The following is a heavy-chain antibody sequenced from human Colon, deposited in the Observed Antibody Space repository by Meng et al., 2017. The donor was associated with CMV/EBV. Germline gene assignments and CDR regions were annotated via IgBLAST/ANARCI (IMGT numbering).Heavy chain of an antibody. Sequence: GESLKISCAASGFTFSAYTMTWVRQAPGKGLEWVSRIRGYGGDAAYADSVQDRFTISRDNSHNTLYLQMNSLRAEDTAIYYCAKGAAFGVTAPDYWGQGTLVTVS. CDR2: IRGYGGDA. CDR1: GFTFSAYT. D-gene: IGHD3-3*01. J-gene: IGHJ4*02. V-gene: IGHV3-23*01. CDR3: AKGAAFGVTAPDY.